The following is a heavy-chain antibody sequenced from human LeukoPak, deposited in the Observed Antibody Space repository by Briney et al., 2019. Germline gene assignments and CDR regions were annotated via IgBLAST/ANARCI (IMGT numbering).Heavy chain of an antibody. Sequence: ASVKVSCKASGYTFTAYHMHWVRQAPGQGLEWMGWINPNSGGTNYAQKFQGRVTMTRDTSISTAYMELSRLTSDDTAVYYCVPATPGTVGKYYFDYWGQGTLVTVSS. CDR1: GYTFTAYH. V-gene: IGHV1-2*02. CDR3: VPATPGTVGKYYFDY. D-gene: IGHD6-13*01. J-gene: IGHJ4*02. CDR2: INPNSGGT.